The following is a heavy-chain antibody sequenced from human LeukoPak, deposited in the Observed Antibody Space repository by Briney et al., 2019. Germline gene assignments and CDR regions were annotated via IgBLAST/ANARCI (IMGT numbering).Heavy chain of an antibody. J-gene: IGHJ3*02. CDR2: IYYSGST. CDR1: GGSISSSSYY. D-gene: IGHD3-3*01. Sequence: PSETLSLTCTVSGGSISSSSYYWGWIRQPPGKGLEWIGSIYYSGSTYYNPSLKSRVTISVDTSKNKFSLKLSSVTAADTAVNHCATLYDFWSGYQDDAFDIWGQGTMVTVSS. V-gene: IGHV4-39*07. CDR3: ATLYDFWSGYQDDAFDI.